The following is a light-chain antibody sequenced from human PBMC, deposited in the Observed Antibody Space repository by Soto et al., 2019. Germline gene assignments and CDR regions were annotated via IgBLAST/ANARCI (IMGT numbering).Light chain of an antibody. Sequence: QSALTQPASVSGSPGQSITISCTGTRSDVGGYNYVSWYQQPPGKAPNLIIFDVSNRPSGVSNRFSGSKSGNSASLTISGLQAEDEADYYCSSYTGSNTPVVFGGGTKLTVL. CDR2: DVS. V-gene: IGLV2-14*01. J-gene: IGLJ2*01. CDR3: SSYTGSNTPVV. CDR1: RSDVGGYNY.